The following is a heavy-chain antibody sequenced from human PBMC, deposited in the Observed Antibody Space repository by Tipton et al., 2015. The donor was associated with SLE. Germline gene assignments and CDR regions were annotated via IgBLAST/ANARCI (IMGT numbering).Heavy chain of an antibody. J-gene: IGHJ3*02. Sequence: QLVQSGAEVKKPGESLRISCKGSGYSFTTYWIGWVRQMPGKGLERMGIIYPGDSDARYSPSFQGQVTISADKSISTAYLQWSSLKASDTAIYYCARRRMSTQSFGMIIVGAFDIWGQGTMVTVS. CDR1: GYSFTTYW. CDR2: IYPGDSDA. CDR3: ARRRMSTQSFGMIIVGAFDI. V-gene: IGHV5-51*03. D-gene: IGHD3-3*01.